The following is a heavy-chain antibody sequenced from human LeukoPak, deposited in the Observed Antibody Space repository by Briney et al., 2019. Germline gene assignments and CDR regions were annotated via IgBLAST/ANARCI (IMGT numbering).Heavy chain of an antibody. Sequence: SETLSLTCAVYGESFSGHYWSWIRQPPGKGLEWIGEINHSGSTNYNPSLKSRVTISVDTSKNQFSLKLSSVTAADTAVYFCARPRYVKVHYYYDGMDVWGPGTTVTVSS. CDR1: GESFSGHY. D-gene: IGHD5-12*01. J-gene: IGHJ6*02. CDR2: INHSGST. CDR3: ARPRYVKVHYYYDGMDV. V-gene: IGHV4-34*01.